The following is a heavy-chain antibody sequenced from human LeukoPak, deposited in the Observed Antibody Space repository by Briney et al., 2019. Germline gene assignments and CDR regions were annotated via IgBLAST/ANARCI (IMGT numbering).Heavy chain of an antibody. Sequence: SETLSLTCTVSGGSISSYYWSWIRQPPGKGLEWIGYIYYSGSTNYNPSLKSRVTISVDTSKNQFSLKLGSVTAADTAVYYCARELVAAAGRVFDYWGQGTLVTVSS. CDR3: ARELVAAAGRVFDY. CDR1: GGSISSYY. V-gene: IGHV4-59*01. CDR2: IYYSGST. J-gene: IGHJ4*02. D-gene: IGHD6-13*01.